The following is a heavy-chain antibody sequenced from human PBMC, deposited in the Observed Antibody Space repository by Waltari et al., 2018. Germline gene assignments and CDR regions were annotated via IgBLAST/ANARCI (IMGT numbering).Heavy chain of an antibody. CDR2: ISSSSSYI. Sequence: EVQLVESGGGLVKPGGSLRLSCAASGFTFSSYSMNWVRQAPGKGLEWVSSISSSSSYIYYADSVKGRFTISRDNAKNSLYLQMNSLRAEDTAVYYCARQAVVVAAPGSMPIDYWGQGTLVTVSS. CDR3: ARQAVVVAAPGSMPIDY. J-gene: IGHJ4*02. D-gene: IGHD2-15*01. V-gene: IGHV3-21*01. CDR1: GFTFSSYS.